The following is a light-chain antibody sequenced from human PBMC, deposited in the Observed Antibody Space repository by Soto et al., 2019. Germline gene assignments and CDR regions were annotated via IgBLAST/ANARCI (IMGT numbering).Light chain of an antibody. CDR2: DAS. CDR1: PNIRSW. V-gene: IGKV1-5*01. J-gene: IGKJ1*01. CDR3: QQYNSYPWT. Sequence: DVKIHQSPSTLSASVCDSITITCLYSPNIRSWLAWYQQKPGKAPKLLIYDASSLECGVPSRFSGSGSGTEFTLTISSLQPDDFATYYCQQYNSYPWTFGQGTKVDIK.